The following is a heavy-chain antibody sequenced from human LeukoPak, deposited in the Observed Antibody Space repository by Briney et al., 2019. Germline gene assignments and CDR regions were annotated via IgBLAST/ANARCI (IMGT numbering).Heavy chain of an antibody. Sequence: SETLSLTCTVSGGSISSYYWSWIRQPPGKGLEWIGYIYYSGSTNYNPSLKSRVTMSVDTSKNQFSLKLSSVTVADTAVYYCARYLSSSLLFDYWGQGTLVTVSS. V-gene: IGHV4-59*12. CDR2: IYYSGST. CDR1: GGSISSYY. CDR3: ARYLSSSLLFDY. D-gene: IGHD6-13*01. J-gene: IGHJ4*02.